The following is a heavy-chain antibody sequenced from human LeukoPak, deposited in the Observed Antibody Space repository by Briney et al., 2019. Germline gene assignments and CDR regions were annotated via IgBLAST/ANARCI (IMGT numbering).Heavy chain of an antibody. Sequence: GGSLRLACAASGFTVSSNHISWVRHAPGKGLEWVSSISTSSDYIYYADSVKGRFTISRDNAKNSLYLQMHRLRAEDTAVYYCARVPGTWGQGTLVTVSS. D-gene: IGHD3-10*01. J-gene: IGHJ4*02. CDR1: GFTVSSNH. CDR3: ARVPGT. CDR2: ISTSSDYI. V-gene: IGHV3-21*01.